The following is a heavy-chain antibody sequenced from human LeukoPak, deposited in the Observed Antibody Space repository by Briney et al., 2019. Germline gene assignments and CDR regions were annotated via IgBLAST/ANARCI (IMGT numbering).Heavy chain of an antibody. D-gene: IGHD6-13*01. CDR2: IGSSDSTT. CDR3: ARAGIAAAGTWYFDY. CDR1: EFTFSSYE. J-gene: IGHJ4*02. Sequence: GGSLRLSCVASEFTFSSYEMNWVRQAPGKGLEWLSYIGSSDSTTHYADSVKGRFTISRDNAKNSLYLQMNSLRSDDTAVYYCARAGIAAAGTWYFDYWGQGTLVTVSS. V-gene: IGHV3-48*03.